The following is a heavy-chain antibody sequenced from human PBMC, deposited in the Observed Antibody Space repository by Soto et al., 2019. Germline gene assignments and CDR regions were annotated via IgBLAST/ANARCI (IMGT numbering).Heavy chain of an antibody. V-gene: IGHV1-18*04. CDR1: GYTFTSYG. D-gene: IGHD3-9*01. Sequence: ASVKVSCKASGYTFTSYGISWVRQAPGQGLEWMGWISAYNGNTNYAQKLQGRVTMTTDTSTSTAYMELRSLRSDDTAVYYCASMGHYDILTGYYRPRAFDIWGKGTMVTVSS. CDR3: ASMGHYDILTGYYRPRAFDI. CDR2: ISAYNGNT. J-gene: IGHJ3*02.